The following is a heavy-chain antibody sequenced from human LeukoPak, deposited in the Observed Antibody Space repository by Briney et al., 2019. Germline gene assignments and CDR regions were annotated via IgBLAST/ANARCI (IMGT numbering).Heavy chain of an antibody. CDR1: GYSFSAYT. Sequence: GASVRVSCKASGYSFSAYTVSWVRQGPGQGLEWMGWINTNTGNPTYAQGFAGRFVFSLDTSVSTAYLQISSLKAEDTAVYYCARSILSDYRGEAEGLGPDYYYYYMDVWGKGTTVTVSS. D-gene: IGHD3-9*01. CDR2: INTNTGNP. CDR3: ARSILSDYRGEAEGLGPDYYYYYMDV. V-gene: IGHV7-4-1*02. J-gene: IGHJ6*03.